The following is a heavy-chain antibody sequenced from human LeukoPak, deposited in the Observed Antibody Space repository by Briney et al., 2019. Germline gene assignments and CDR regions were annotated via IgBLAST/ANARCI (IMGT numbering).Heavy chain of an antibody. D-gene: IGHD3-10*02. V-gene: IGHV3-48*03. CDR1: GFSFSSYE. J-gene: IGHJ6*04. CDR2: ISSSGSTI. CDR3: AELGITMIGGV. Sequence: GGSLRLSCAASGFSFSSYEMNWVRQAPGKGLECVSYISSSGSTIYYADSVKGRFTISRDNAKNSLYLQMNSLRAEDTAVYYCAELGITMIGGVWGKGTTVTISS.